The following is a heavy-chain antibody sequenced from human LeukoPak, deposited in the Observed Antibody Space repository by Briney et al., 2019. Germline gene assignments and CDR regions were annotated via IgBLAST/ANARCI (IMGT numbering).Heavy chain of an antibody. J-gene: IGHJ5*02. Sequence: ASVKVSCKASVYIFSGHFIHWLRQAPGQGLEWIGRIDPNSGGTSFAPKFQGRVTMTRDTSISTANMEVTRLTSDDTAVYYCARRPPMSAADNWLDPWGQGTLVTVSS. V-gene: IGHV1-2*06. CDR2: IDPNSGGT. CDR3: ARRPPMSAADNWLDP. D-gene: IGHD6-13*01. CDR1: VYIFSGHF.